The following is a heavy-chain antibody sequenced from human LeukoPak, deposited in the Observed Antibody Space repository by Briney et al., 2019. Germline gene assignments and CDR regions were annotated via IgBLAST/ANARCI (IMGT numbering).Heavy chain of an antibody. Sequence: GGSLRLSCAASGFTFSSYAMSWVRQAPGKGLEWVSSIKSTGSSTYYGDAVKGRFTISRDNSKNTLYLQMNSLRAEDTAVYYCAKGGGYSYGEGAFDIWGQGTMVTVSS. D-gene: IGHD5-18*01. J-gene: IGHJ3*02. V-gene: IGHV3-23*05. CDR2: IKSTGSST. CDR3: AKGGGYSYGEGAFDI. CDR1: GFTFSSYA.